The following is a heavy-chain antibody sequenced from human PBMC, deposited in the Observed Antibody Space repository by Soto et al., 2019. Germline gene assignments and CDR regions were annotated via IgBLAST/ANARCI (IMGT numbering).Heavy chain of an antibody. CDR3: AKDMVRYSSGWYDY. J-gene: IGHJ4*02. CDR1: GFTFDDYA. CDR2: ISWNSGSI. Sequence: EVQLVESGGGLVQPGRSLRLSCAASGFTFDDYAMHWVRQAPGKGLEWVSGISWNSGSIGYAYSVKGRFTISRDNAKNSLYLQMNSLRAEDTALYYCAKDMVRYSSGWYDYWGQGTLVTVSS. V-gene: IGHV3-9*01. D-gene: IGHD6-19*01.